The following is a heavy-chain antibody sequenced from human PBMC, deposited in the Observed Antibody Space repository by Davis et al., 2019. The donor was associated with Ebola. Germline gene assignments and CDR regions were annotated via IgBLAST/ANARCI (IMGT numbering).Heavy chain of an antibody. V-gene: IGHV4-38-2*02. D-gene: IGHD3-16*01. Sequence: SETLSLTCTVSGDSITGYYWGWIRQSPGKGLEWIGGIYHDGSTIYNPSLKSRVTMSVDTPKNQFSLKMMSVTAADTAVYYCARDRNYDYVWEKWGQGTLVTVSS. CDR2: IYHDGST. CDR1: GDSITGYY. J-gene: IGHJ4*02. CDR3: ARDRNYDYVWEK.